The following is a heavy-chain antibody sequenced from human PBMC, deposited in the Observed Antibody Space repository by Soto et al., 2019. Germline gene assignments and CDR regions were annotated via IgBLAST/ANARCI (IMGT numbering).Heavy chain of an antibody. Sequence: SVKVSCKASGGTFSSYGISWVRQAPGQGLEWMGRIIPFLGTTNYAQNFQDRLTVTADTTTNTAFMELSSLRSDDTAVYYCAREGYTSSSIHSFLDSWGQGTLVTVSS. D-gene: IGHD6-6*01. CDR3: AREGYTSSSIHSFLDS. V-gene: IGHV1-69*10. J-gene: IGHJ4*02. CDR2: IIPFLGTT. CDR1: GGTFSSYG.